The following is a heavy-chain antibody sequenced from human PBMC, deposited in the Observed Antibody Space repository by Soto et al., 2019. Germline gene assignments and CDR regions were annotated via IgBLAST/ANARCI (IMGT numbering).Heavy chain of an antibody. CDR1: GYSFTSYW. CDR3: ARREYDFWSGYPLSRYYYYGMDV. V-gene: IGHV5-10-1*01. J-gene: IGHJ6*02. D-gene: IGHD3-3*01. Sequence: PGESLKISCKGSGYSFTSYWISWVRQMPGKGLEWMGRIDPSDSYTNYSPSFQGHVTISADKSISTAYLQWSSLKASDTAMYYCARREYDFWSGYPLSRYYYYGMDVWGQGTTVTVSS. CDR2: IDPSDSYT.